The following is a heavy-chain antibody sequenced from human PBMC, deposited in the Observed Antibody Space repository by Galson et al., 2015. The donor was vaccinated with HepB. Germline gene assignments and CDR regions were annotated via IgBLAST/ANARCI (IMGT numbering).Heavy chain of an antibody. J-gene: IGHJ4*02. CDR2: VYTTGIS. D-gene: IGHD4-17*01. CDR1: GDSVTSGSYF. V-gene: IGHV4-61*02. CDR3: ARGVHYGDFEVPSPLDS. Sequence: TLSLTCTVSGDSVTSGSYFWTWIRQPAGKGLEWIGRVYTTGISNYNTSLRPRVNISLDTSQNQISLRLSSVTAADTAVYFCARGVHYGDFEVPSPLDSWGQGTLVTVSS.